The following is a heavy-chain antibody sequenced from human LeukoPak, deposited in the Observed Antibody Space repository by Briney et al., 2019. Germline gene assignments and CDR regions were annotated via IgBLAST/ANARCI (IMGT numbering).Heavy chain of an antibody. CDR3: ARVAIVGATTGRDAFHI. CDR2: IIWNGGSI. V-gene: IGHV3-20*04. D-gene: IGHD1-26*01. CDR1: GFTFDDYD. Sequence: RSGGSLRLSCTASGFTFDDYDMSWIRQAPGKGLEWVSGIIWNGGSIGYSDSVKGRFTISRDNGKNSLYLQMNSLRTEDTAFYYCARVAIVGATTGRDAFHIWGQGTTVPVPS. J-gene: IGHJ3*02.